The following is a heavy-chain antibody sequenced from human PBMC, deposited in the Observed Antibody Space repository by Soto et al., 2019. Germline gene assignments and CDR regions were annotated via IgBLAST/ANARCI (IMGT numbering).Heavy chain of an antibody. Sequence: ASETLSLTCTVSGGSVSSGSYYWSWIRQPPGKGLEWIGYIYYSGSTNYNPSLKSRVTISVDTSKNQFSLKLSSVTAADTAVYYCARDLSGYHDYWGQGTLVTVSS. D-gene: IGHD3-22*01. CDR1: GGSVSSGSYY. CDR2: IYYSGST. J-gene: IGHJ4*02. CDR3: ARDLSGYHDY. V-gene: IGHV4-61*01.